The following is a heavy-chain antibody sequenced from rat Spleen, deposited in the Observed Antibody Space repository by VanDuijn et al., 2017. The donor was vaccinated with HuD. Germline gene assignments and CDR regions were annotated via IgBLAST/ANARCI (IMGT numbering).Heavy chain of an antibody. CDR1: GFIFSNYG. J-gene: IGHJ2*01. V-gene: IGHV5-19*01. CDR2: ISPTGGST. CDR3: TTDTFYDGTYYPGGFDY. D-gene: IGHD1-12*02. Sequence: EVQLVESGGGLVQPGGSLKLSCAASGFIFSNYGMHWIRQAPTKGLEWVASISPTGGSTHYRDSVKGRFTISRDNAKSTLYLQLDSLRSEDTATYYCTTDTFYDGTYYPGGFDYWGQGVMVTVSS.